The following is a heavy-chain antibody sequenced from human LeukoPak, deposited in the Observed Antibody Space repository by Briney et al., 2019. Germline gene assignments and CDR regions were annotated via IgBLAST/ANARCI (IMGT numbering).Heavy chain of an antibody. J-gene: IGHJ6*02. CDR3: ARDSGSSQGMDV. D-gene: IGHD3-10*01. V-gene: IGHV3-7*01. CDR2: IKQDESEK. Sequence: GGSLRLSCAASGFTFSNYWMSWVRQAPGKGLEWVANIKQDESEKYYVDSVKGRFTISRDNAKNSLYLQMNSLRAEDTAVYYCARDSGSSQGMDVWGQGTTVTVSS. CDR1: GFTFSNYW.